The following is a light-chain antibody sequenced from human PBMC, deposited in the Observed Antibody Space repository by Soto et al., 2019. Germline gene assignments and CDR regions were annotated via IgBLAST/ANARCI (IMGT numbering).Light chain of an antibody. J-gene: IGKJ3*01. CDR1: QSVSSSY. Sequence: EIVLTQSPGTLSLSPGERATLSCRASQSVSSSYLAWYQQKPGQAPRLLIYGASSRATGIPDRFSGSGSGTDFTLTISRLEPEDFAVYYCQQYGSSVGVFTFGPGTKVDIK. V-gene: IGKV3-20*01. CDR3: QQYGSSVGVFT. CDR2: GAS.